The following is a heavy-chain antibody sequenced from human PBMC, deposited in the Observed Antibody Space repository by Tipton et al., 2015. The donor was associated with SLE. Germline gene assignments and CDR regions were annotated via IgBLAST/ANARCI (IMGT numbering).Heavy chain of an antibody. V-gene: IGHV4-34*01. CDR3: ARARGNYALGY. CDR2: INHSGST. J-gene: IGHJ4*02. CDR1: GGSFSGYY. Sequence: TLSLTCAVYGGSFSGYYWSWIRQPPGKGLEWIGEINHSGSTNYNPSLKSRVTISVDTFKNQFSLKLSSVTAADTAVYYCARARGNYALGYWGQGTLVTVSS. D-gene: IGHD3-22*01.